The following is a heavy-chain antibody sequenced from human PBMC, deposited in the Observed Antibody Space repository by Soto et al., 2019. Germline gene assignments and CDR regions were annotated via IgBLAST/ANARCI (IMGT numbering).Heavy chain of an antibody. V-gene: IGHV4-39*01. J-gene: IGHJ4*02. Sequence: ETLSLTCAVAGASISRTGFPWGWIRQPPGQGLEWIGSIYEAGTTFYNSSLKSRVTISADTSKKHFSMRLSSVTAADTAVYYCARRGSGHTFDYWGQGTLVTVSS. CDR3: ARRGSGHTFDY. CDR2: IYEAGTT. CDR1: GASISRTGFP. D-gene: IGHD3-10*01.